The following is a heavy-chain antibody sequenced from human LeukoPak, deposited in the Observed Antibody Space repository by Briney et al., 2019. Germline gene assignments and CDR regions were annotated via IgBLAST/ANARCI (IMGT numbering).Heavy chain of an antibody. Sequence: GGTLRLSCAASGFTFSSYSMNWVRQAPGKGLEWVSSISSSSSYIYYADSVKGRFTISRDNAKNSLYLQMNSLRAEDTAVYYCARDEQWLVRGDYYYYGMDVWGQGTTVTVSS. D-gene: IGHD6-19*01. J-gene: IGHJ6*02. CDR1: GFTFSSYS. CDR3: ARDEQWLVRGDYYYYGMDV. CDR2: ISSSSSYI. V-gene: IGHV3-21*01.